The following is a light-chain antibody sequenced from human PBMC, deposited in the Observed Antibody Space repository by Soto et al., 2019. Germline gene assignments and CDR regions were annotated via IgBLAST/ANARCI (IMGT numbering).Light chain of an antibody. CDR3: QQRSNWPRT. Sequence: EIVMTQSPATLSVSPGEGATLSCRASQSVSSYLAWYQQKPGQAPRLLIYDASNRATGIPARFSGSGSGTDFTLTISSLEPEDFAVYYCQQRSNWPRTFGQGTKVEIK. CDR2: DAS. J-gene: IGKJ1*01. V-gene: IGKV3-11*01. CDR1: QSVSSY.